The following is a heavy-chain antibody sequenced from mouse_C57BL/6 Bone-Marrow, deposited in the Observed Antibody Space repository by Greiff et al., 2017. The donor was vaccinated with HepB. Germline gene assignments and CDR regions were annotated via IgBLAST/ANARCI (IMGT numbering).Heavy chain of an antibody. J-gene: IGHJ2*01. D-gene: IGHD2-1*01. Sequence: EVKLQESGAELVRPGASVKLSCTASGFNIKDDYMHWVKQRPEQGLEWIGWIDPENGDTEYASKFQGKATITADTSSTTAYLQLSSLTSEDTAVYYCTFYGNYPYFDYWGQGTTLTVSS. CDR2: IDPENGDT. V-gene: IGHV14-4*01. CDR3: TFYGNYPYFDY. CDR1: GFNIKDDY.